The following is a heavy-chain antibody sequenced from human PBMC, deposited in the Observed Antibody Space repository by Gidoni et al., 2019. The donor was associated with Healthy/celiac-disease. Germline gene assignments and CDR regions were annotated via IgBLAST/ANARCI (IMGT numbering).Heavy chain of an antibody. J-gene: IGHJ6*03. CDR3: APRGWSPSYYYYYMDV. V-gene: IGHV3-23*01. D-gene: IGHD1-26*01. CDR2: ISGSGGST. CDR1: GFTFSSYA. Sequence: EVQLLESGGGLVQPGGSLRLSCAASGFTFSSYAMSWVRQAPGKGLGWVSAISGSGGSTYYADSVKGRFTISRDNSKNTLYLQMNSLRAEDTAVYYCAPRGWSPSYYYYYMDVWGKGTTVTVSS.